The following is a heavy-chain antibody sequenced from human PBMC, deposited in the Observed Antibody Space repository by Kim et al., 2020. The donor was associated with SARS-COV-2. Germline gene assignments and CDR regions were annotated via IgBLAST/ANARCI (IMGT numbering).Heavy chain of an antibody. D-gene: IGHD3-22*01. CDR1: GFTFSDYY. CDR2: ISSSGSTI. V-gene: IGHV3-11*04. J-gene: IGHJ4*02. CDR3: AGDPNYYDSSGYSPYYFDY. Sequence: GGSLRLACAASGFTFSDYYMSWIRQAPGKGLEWVSYISSSGSTIYYADSVKGRFTISRDNAKNSLYLQMNSLIAEDTALYYCAGDPNYYDSSGYSPYYFDYWGQGTLVTVSS.